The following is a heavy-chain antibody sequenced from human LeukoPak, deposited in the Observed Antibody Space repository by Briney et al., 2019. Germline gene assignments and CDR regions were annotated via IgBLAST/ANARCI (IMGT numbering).Heavy chain of an antibody. CDR2: INAGNGIT. Sequence: ASGNVSYNASGYTFTSYAMHWLRQAPGHRLEGMGWINAGNGITKYSQKFQGRVTITRDTSASTAYMELSSLRSEDTAVYYCATRLDILTGYYGDFDYWGQGTLVTVSS. J-gene: IGHJ4*02. D-gene: IGHD3-9*01. CDR1: GYTFTSYA. CDR3: ATRLDILTGYYGDFDY. V-gene: IGHV1-3*01.